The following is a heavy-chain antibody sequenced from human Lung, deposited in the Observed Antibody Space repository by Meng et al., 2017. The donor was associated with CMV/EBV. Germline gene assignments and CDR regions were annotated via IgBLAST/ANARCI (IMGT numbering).Heavy chain of an antibody. D-gene: IGHD6-13*01. V-gene: IGHV1-2*02. CDR1: GYTFTGYY. J-gene: IGHJ4*02. CDR3: ARPPMGQLSDYFDY. Sequence: QVQLVQSGAEVKKPXXAVKVXCKASGYTFTGYYMHWVRQAPGQGLEWMGWINPNSGGTNYAQKFQGRVTMTRDTSISTAYMELSRLRSDDTAVYYCARPPMGQLSDYFDYWGQGTLVTVSS. CDR2: INPNSGGT.